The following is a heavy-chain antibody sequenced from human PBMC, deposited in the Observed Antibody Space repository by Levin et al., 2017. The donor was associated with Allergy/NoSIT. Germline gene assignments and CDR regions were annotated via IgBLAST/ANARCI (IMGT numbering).Heavy chain of an antibody. CDR1: GFTFSSYG. D-gene: IGHD5-18*01. V-gene: IGHV3-30*18. CDR3: VKDIRASGYSYAYSYFDR. J-gene: IGHJ2*01. Sequence: HPGGSLRLSCAASGFTFSSYGMHWVRQAPGKGLEWVAVISYDGSNKYYADSVKGRFTISRDNSKNTLYLQNNSLRPEDTGVYYCVKDIRASGYSYAYSYFDRWGRGTLVTVSS. CDR2: ISYDGSNK.